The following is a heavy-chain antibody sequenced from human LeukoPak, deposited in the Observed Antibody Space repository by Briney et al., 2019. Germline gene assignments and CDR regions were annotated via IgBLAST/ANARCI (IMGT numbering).Heavy chain of an antibody. CDR2: ISAYYGNT. CDR1: GYTFTSYG. Sequence: ASVKVSCKASGYTFTSYGIGWVRQAPRQGLEWMGWISAYYGNTSYAQNLQGRVTMTTDTSTSTAYMELRSLRSDDTAVYYCARVGRGYDAFDIWGQGTMVTVSS. J-gene: IGHJ3*02. V-gene: IGHV1-18*01. CDR3: ARVGRGYDAFDI. D-gene: IGHD6-25*01.